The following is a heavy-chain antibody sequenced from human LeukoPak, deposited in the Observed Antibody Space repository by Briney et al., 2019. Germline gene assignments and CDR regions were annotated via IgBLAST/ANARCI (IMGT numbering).Heavy chain of an antibody. V-gene: IGHV3-7*01. Sequence: GGSLRLSCAASGFTFSNYWMTWVRQASGKGLEWVAHINQDGRKELYMDSVKARFTISRDNAKNSLSLQMNSLRAEDTAVYYCVRDGGVSGYDLLDYWGQGTLVTVSS. CDR1: GFTFSNYW. CDR2: INQDGRKE. J-gene: IGHJ4*02. D-gene: IGHD5-12*01. CDR3: VRDGGVSGYDLLDY.